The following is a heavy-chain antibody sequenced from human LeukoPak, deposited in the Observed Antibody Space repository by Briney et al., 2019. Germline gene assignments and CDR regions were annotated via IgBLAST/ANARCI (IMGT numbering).Heavy chain of an antibody. CDR2: MNPNSGNT. D-gene: IGHD3-22*01. J-gene: IGHJ3*02. Sequence: ASVKVSCKASGYTFTSYDINWVRQATGQGLEWMGWMNPNSGNTGYAQKFQGRVTMTRNTSISTACMELSSLRSEDTAVYYCARSPDYYDSSGYYYKDAFDIWGQGTMVTVSS. V-gene: IGHV1-8*01. CDR3: ARSPDYYDSSGYYYKDAFDI. CDR1: GYTFTSYD.